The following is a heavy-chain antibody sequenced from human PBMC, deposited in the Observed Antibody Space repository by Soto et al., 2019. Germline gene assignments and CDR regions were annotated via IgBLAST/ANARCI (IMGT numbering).Heavy chain of an antibody. V-gene: IGHV3-13*01. CDR3: ARAEKQWLALDAFDI. CDR1: GFTFSSYD. J-gene: IGHJ3*02. D-gene: IGHD6-19*01. Sequence: GGSLRLSCAASGFTFSSYDIHWVRQATGKGLEWVSAIGTAGDTYYPGSVKGRFTISRENAENSLYLQMNSLRAGDTAVYYCARAEKQWLALDAFDIWGQGTMVTVSS. CDR2: IGTAGDT.